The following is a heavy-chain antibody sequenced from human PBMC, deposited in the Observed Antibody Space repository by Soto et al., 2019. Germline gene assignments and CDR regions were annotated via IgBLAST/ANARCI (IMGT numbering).Heavy chain of an antibody. J-gene: IGHJ6*02. D-gene: IGHD3-22*01. CDR3: ARDXYHRSGYYFYYYYYGXXV. CDR1: GYTFTSYG. CDR2: ISAYNGNT. Sequence: ASVKVSCKASGYTFTSYGISWVRQAHGXXLEWMGWISAYNGNTNYAQKLQGRVTMTTETSTSTAYMELRSLRTDDTAVYNFARDXYHRSGYYFYYYYYGXXVWGQGTTFTVAS. V-gene: IGHV1-18*01.